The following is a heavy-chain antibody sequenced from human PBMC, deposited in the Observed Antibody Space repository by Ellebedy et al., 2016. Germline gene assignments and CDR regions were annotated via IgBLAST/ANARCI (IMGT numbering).Heavy chain of an antibody. CDR3: ARGKMTTVFGWFDP. CDR2: FYYSGST. D-gene: IGHD4-17*01. Sequence: SETLSLTXTVSGGSISSTAYYWGWIRQPPGKGLEWIGNFYYSGSTYYNPSLNSRVTVSVDTSKNQFSLKMTSVTAADTAVYYCARGKMTTVFGWFDPWGQGTLVTVSS. CDR1: GGSISSTAYY. J-gene: IGHJ5*02. V-gene: IGHV4-39*01.